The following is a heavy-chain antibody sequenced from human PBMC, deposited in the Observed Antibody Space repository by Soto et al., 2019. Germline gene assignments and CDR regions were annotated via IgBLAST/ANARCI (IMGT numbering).Heavy chain of an antibody. CDR1: GGSISSSSYY. CDR2: IYTSGST. D-gene: IGHD6-6*01. V-gene: IGHV4-61*02. CDR3: ARVRIAARTGAYGMDV. Sequence: SETLSLTCTVSGGSISSSSYYWSWIRQPAGKGLEWIGRIYTSGSTNYDPSLKSRVTMSVDTSKNQFSLKLSSVTAADTAVYYCARVRIAARTGAYGMDVWGQGTTVTVSS. J-gene: IGHJ6*02.